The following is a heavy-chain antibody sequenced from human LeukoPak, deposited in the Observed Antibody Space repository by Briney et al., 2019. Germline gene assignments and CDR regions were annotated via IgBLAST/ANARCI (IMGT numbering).Heavy chain of an antibody. CDR1: GGSLSGYY. CDR2: INHSGST. Sequence: SETLSLTCAVYGGSLSGYYWSWIRQPPGKGLEWIGEINHSGSTNYNPSLKSRVTISVDTSKNQFSLKLSSVTAADTAVYYCARRYYGSGSYYRPPFDYWGQGTLVTVSS. V-gene: IGHV4-34*01. CDR3: ARRYYGSGSYYRPPFDY. J-gene: IGHJ4*02. D-gene: IGHD3-10*01.